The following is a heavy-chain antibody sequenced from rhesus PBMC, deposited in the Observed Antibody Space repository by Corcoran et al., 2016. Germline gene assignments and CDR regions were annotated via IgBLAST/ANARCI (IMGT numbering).Heavy chain of an antibody. CDR2: IYGRGIST. CDR3: ARDSVGAGIDY. D-gene: IGHD1-44*02. Sequence: QVQLQESGPGLVKPLDTLSLTCAVSGDSMSNNYWTWIRQSPGKALEWIGYIYGRGISTSYNPSLKSRVTLSVDTSKNQFSLKLTSVTAADTAVYYCARDSVGAGIDYWGQGVLVTVSS. J-gene: IGHJ4*01. CDR1: GDSMSNNY. V-gene: IGHV4S11*01.